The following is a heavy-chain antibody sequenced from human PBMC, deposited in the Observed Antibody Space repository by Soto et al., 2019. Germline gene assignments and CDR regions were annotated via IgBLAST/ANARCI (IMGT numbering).Heavy chain of an antibody. CDR2: IYWHNDK. V-gene: IGHV2-5*01. CDR1: GFSLSTGGVG. Sequence: QITLKESGPTLVKPTQTLTLTCTFSGFSLSTGGVGVGWIRQPPGEALEWLALIYWHNDKRYSPSLKSRLTITKDASKNQVVLTMTNMDPVDTATYYCAHSRCGGDCLQSYSSHYYYVMDVWGQGTTVTVSS. D-gene: IGHD2-21*02. J-gene: IGHJ6*02. CDR3: AHSRCGGDCLQSYSSHYYYVMDV.